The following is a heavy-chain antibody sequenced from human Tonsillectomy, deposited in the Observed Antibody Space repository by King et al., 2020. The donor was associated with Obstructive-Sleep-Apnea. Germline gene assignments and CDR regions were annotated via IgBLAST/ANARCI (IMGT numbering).Heavy chain of an antibody. CDR2: ILYDGSNK. D-gene: IGHD6-19*01. CDR3: AKDRQWLAYFDY. CDR1: GFTFSSYG. J-gene: IGHJ4*02. V-gene: IGHV3-30*18. Sequence: VQLVESGGGVVQPGRSLRLSCAASGFTFSSYGMHWVRQAPGKGLEWVAVILYDGSNKYYADSVKGRFTISRDNSKNTLYLQMNSLRAEDTAVYYCAKDRQWLAYFDYWGQGTLVTVSS.